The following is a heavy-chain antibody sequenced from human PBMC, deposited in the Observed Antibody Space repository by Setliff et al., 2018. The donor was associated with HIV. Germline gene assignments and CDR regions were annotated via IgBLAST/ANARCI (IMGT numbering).Heavy chain of an antibody. CDR3: AALITITDYYYYYYMDV. CDR1: GLTFSTDS. V-gene: IGHV3-48*01. D-gene: IGHD1-1*01. Sequence: PGGSLRLSCAGSGLTFSTDSMNWVRQAPGKGLEWVSYISSSSSTIYYADSVKGRFTISRDNAKNSLYLQMNSLRVEDTAVYYCAALITITDYYYYYYMDVWGKGTTVTVSS. J-gene: IGHJ6*03. CDR2: ISSSSSTI.